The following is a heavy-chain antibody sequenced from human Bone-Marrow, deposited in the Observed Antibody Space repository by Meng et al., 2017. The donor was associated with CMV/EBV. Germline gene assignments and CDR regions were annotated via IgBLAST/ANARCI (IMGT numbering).Heavy chain of an antibody. CDR1: GGTFSNYA. CDR2: IIPMYETI. D-gene: IGHD2-2*01. J-gene: IGHJ6*02. Sequence: SVKVSCKASGGTFSNYAVSWVRQAPGQGLEWMGGIIPMYETINYVQKFQDRLAITTDEAARIAYMELSNLKSDDTAVYYRARVPSLPGDYYNYGLDVWSQGSTVTVSS. V-gene: IGHV1-69*05. CDR3: ARVPSLPGDYYNYGLDV.